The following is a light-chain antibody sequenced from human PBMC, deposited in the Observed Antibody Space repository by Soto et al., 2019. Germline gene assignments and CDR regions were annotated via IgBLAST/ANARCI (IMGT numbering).Light chain of an antibody. Sequence: EIVLTQSPGTLSLSPGERATLSCRASLRVTTSYLAWYQQKPGQAPRLLIYGTFNRATGIPNRFSGSGSGTDFTLTISRLEPEDFAGYYCQQGHNSPPTFGHSTKVELK. CDR2: GTF. CDR1: LRVTTSY. J-gene: IGKJ1*01. CDR3: QQGHNSPPT. V-gene: IGKV3-20*01.